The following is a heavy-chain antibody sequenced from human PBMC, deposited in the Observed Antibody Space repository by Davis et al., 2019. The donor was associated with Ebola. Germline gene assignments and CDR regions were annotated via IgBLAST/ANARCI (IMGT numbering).Heavy chain of an antibody. Sequence: SLKISCAASGFTFDDYAMHWVRQAPGKGLEWVSSISWNSGSIGYADSVKGRFTISRDNSKKTLYLQMNSLRAEDTAVYYCAKGTPRDPVLRFLEWLSPWGQGTLVTVSS. CDR2: ISWNSGSI. CDR1: GFTFDDYA. J-gene: IGHJ5*02. CDR3: AKGTPRDPVLRFLEWLSP. V-gene: IGHV3-9*01. D-gene: IGHD3-3*01.